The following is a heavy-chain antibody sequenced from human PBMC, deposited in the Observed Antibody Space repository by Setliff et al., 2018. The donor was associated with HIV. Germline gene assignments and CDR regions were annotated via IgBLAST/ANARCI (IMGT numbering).Heavy chain of an antibody. J-gene: IGHJ4*02. CDR3: ARDHKYYYDSSGLDY. V-gene: IGHV4-39*07. CDR2: IFYSGST. D-gene: IGHD3-22*01. Sequence: SETLSLTCTVSGGSISTATFYWDWIRQPPGKGLEWIGSIFYSGSTYFNPSVKSRVTISIDTSKNQFSLRLSSVTAADTAVYYCARDHKYYYDSSGLDYWGQGTLVTVSS. CDR1: GGSISTATFY.